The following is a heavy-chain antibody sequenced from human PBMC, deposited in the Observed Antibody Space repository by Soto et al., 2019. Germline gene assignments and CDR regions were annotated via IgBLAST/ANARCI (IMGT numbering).Heavy chain of an antibody. Sequence: GASVKVSCKASVYTFIGYYMHWARQAPGQGLEWMGWINPNSGGTNYAQKFQGRVTMTRDTSISTAYMELSRLRSDDTAVYYCARNGVGAPDYWGQGTLVTVSS. D-gene: IGHD1-26*01. J-gene: IGHJ4*01. CDR3: ARNGVGAPDY. CDR1: VYTFIGYY. CDR2: INPNSGGT. V-gene: IGHV1-2*02.